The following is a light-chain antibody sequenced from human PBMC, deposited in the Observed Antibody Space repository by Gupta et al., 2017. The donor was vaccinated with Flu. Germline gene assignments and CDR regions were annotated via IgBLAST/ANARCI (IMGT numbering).Light chain of an antibody. V-gene: IGKV3-15*01. Sequence: EVLMTQSPATLSVSPGERVTLSCRASENVGSNLGWYQQKTGQPPRLLIYGTSTRATGIPARFSGSGSGTHFTLTISSRQSEDFAVYYCQQYNNWPPVTFGGGTRVEI. CDR1: ENVGSN. CDR2: GTS. J-gene: IGKJ4*01. CDR3: QQYNNWPPVT.